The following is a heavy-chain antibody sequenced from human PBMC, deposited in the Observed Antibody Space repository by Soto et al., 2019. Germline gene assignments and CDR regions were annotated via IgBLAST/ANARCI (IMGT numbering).Heavy chain of an antibody. Sequence: PAETLAITCTVSGASISRGGYYWSWIRQHPGKGLEWIGYIYYSGSTCYNPSLKSRVTISVDTSKNQFSLKLSSVTAADTAVYYCAAPCVGCRGFNYYGMDVWGQGTTVTVSS. D-gene: IGHD5-12*01. V-gene: IGHV4-31*03. CDR1: GASISRGGYY. J-gene: IGHJ6*02. CDR3: AAPCVGCRGFNYYGMDV. CDR2: IYYSGST.